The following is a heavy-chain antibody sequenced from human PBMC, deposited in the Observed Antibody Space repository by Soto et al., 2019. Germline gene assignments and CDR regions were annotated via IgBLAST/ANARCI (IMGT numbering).Heavy chain of an antibody. CDR3: AGGWGGYSRFFDY. V-gene: IGHV4-59*01. CDR2: IYYSGST. Sequence: QVQLQESGPGLVKPSETLSLTCTVSGGSISSYYWSWIRQPPGKGLEWIGYIYYSGSTNYNPSLKSRVTISVDTSKNQFSLKLSSVTAADTAVYYCAGGWGGYSRFFDYWGQGTLVTVSS. J-gene: IGHJ4*02. CDR1: GGSISSYY. D-gene: IGHD5-18*01.